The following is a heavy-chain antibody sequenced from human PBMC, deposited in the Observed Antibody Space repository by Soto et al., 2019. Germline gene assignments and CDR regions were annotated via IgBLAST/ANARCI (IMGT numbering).Heavy chain of an antibody. V-gene: IGHV1-2*02. J-gene: IGHJ4*01. Sequence: ASVKVSCKTSGSTFSAYYMHWVRQAPGQGIEWMGWINPKSGCTLYAQKVQVRVTMTRDKSISTAYMQLTRLRSDDTAVYYCARGGTCAYDTSSCSVYWG. CDR3: ARGGTCAYDTSSCSVY. D-gene: IGHD3-22*01. CDR2: INPKSGCT. CDR1: GSTFSAYY.